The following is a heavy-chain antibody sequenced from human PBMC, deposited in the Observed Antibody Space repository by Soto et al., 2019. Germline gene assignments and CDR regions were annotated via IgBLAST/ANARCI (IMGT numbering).Heavy chain of an antibody. CDR3: ARAPLDSSSWYPPQYYFDY. Sequence: NPSETLSLTCTVSVGSSSSGGYYWSWILQHPGKGLEWIGYIYYSGSTYYNPSLKSRVTISVDTSKNQFSLKLSSVTAADTAVYYCARAPLDSSSWYPPQYYFDYWGQGTLVTVSS. J-gene: IGHJ4*02. CDR2: IYYSGST. CDR1: VGSSSSGGYY. V-gene: IGHV4-31*03. D-gene: IGHD6-13*01.